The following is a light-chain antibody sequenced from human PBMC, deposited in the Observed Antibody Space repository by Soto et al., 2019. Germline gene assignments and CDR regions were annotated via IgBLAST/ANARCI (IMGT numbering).Light chain of an antibody. V-gene: IGKV1-5*03. J-gene: IGKJ1*01. CDR3: QQYNSYSEA. CDR1: QTISSW. CDR2: KAS. Sequence: DIQMTQSPSTLSGSDGDRVTITCRASQTISSWLAWYQQKPGKAPKLLIYKASTLKSGVPSRFSGSGSGTEFTLTISSLQPDDFATYYCQQYNSYSEAFGQGTKV.